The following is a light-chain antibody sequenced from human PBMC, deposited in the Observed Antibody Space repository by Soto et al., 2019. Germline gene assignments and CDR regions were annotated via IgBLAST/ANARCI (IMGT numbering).Light chain of an antibody. V-gene: IGKV3-20*01. J-gene: IGKJ2*01. Sequence: EIVLTQSPGTLSLFPGERATLSCRASQSVSSSYLAWYQQRPGQAPRLLIYGASSRATGIPDRFSGSGSGTDFTLTISRLEPEDFAVYYCQQYGSSLYTFGQGTSLEIK. CDR3: QQYGSSLYT. CDR1: QSVSSSY. CDR2: GAS.